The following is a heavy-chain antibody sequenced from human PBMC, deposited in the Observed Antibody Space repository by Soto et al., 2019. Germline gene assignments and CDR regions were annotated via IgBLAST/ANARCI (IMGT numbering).Heavy chain of an antibody. Sequence: EVQLVESGGGLVQPGGSLRLSCEASGFTFRNYAMHWVRQGTGKGLEWVSGISAAGDPDYADSVEGRVTISRENAQNSFFLQMNSLRVGDTAVYYCARTDRDFYGLDVWGQGTTVIVSS. CDR3: ARTDRDFYGLDV. J-gene: IGHJ6*02. CDR2: ISAAGDP. V-gene: IGHV3-13*05. CDR1: GFTFRNYA.